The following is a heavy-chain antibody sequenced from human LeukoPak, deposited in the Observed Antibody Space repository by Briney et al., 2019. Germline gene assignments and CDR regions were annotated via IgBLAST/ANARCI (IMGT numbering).Heavy chain of an antibody. D-gene: IGHD2-15*01. CDR3: TRQDCSGGSCSYVDY. CDR2: IRSKPHSYTT. CDR1: GFTFSGSD. J-gene: IGHJ4*02. V-gene: IGHV3-73*01. Sequence: GGSLKLSCAASGFTFSGSDMHWVRQASGKGLEWVGLIRSKPHSYTTVYAASVQGRFTISRDDSKNTAYLQMNSLKAEDTAVYYCTRQDCSGGSCSYVDYWGQGTLVTVSS.